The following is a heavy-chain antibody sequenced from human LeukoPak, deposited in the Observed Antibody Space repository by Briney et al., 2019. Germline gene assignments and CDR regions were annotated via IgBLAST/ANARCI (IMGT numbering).Heavy chain of an antibody. CDR3: ARAEPGYCTNGVCYIIEGEAHQDEYFQH. J-gene: IGHJ1*01. Sequence: GGSLRLSCAASGFTFHDYAMHWVRQAPGKGLEWVSGIRWNSGGIAYADSVKGRFTISRDNAKNSLYLQMNSLRAEDTAVYYCARAEPGYCTNGVCYIIEGEAHQDEYFQHWGQGTLVTVSS. CDR1: GFTFHDYA. V-gene: IGHV3-9*01. D-gene: IGHD2-8*01. CDR2: IRWNSGGI.